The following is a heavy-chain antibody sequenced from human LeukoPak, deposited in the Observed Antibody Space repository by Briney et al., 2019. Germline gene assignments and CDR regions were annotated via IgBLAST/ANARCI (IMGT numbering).Heavy chain of an antibody. J-gene: IGHJ4*02. V-gene: IGHV3-7*01. Sequence: GGSLRLSCAASGFTFSSYWMSWVRQAPGKGLEWVANIKQDGSEKYYVDSVKGRFTISRDNAKNSLYLQMNSLRAEDTAVYYCARDLAAAGYGVDYWGQGTLVTVSS. CDR3: ARDLAAAGYGVDY. CDR2: IKQDGSEK. D-gene: IGHD6-13*01. CDR1: GFTFSSYW.